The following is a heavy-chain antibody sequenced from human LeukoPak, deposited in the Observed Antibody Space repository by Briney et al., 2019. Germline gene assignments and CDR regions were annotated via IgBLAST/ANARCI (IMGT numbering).Heavy chain of an antibody. V-gene: IGHV4-59*08. D-gene: IGHD4-17*01. CDR3: ARLSYGDYEDN. CDR2: IYYSGST. CDR1: GGSISSYY. J-gene: IGHJ4*02. Sequence: SETLSLTCTVSGGSISSYYWSWIRQPPGKGLEWIGYIYYSGSTNYNPSLKSRVTISVDTSKNQFSLKLSSVTAAGTAVYYCARLSYGDYEDNWGQGTLVTVSS.